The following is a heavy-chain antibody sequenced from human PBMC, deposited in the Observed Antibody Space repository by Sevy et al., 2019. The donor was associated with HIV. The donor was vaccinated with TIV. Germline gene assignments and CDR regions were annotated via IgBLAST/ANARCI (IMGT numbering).Heavy chain of an antibody. CDR3: ARDLPLEAYCGCDCYSSDAFDI. CDR1: GFTFSSYS. D-gene: IGHD2-21*02. J-gene: IGHJ3*02. V-gene: IGHV3-21*01. CDR2: ISSSSTYI. Sequence: GGSLRLSCAASGFTFSSYSMNWVRQAPGKGLEWVSSISSSSTYIYYADSVKGRFTISRDNAKNSLYLQMNSLRAEDTAVYYCARDLPLEAYCGCDCYSSDAFDIWGQGTMVTVSS.